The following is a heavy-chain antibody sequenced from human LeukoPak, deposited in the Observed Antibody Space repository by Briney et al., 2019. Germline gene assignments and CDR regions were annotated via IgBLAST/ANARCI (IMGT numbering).Heavy chain of an antibody. V-gene: IGHV1-69*05. CDR2: IIPIFGTA. Sequence: SVKVSCKASGGTFSSYAISWVRQAPGQGLEWMGGIIPIFGTANYAQKFQGRVTITTDESTSTAYTELSSLRSEDTAVYYCARGYYGEPGFRGGVFDYWGQGTLVTVSS. D-gene: IGHD3-16*01. J-gene: IGHJ4*02. CDR1: GGTFSSYA. CDR3: ARGYYGEPGFRGGVFDY.